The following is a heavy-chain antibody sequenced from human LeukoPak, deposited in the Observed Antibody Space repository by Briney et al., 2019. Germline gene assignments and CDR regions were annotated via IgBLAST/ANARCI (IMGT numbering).Heavy chain of an antibody. CDR1: IFTLGSYR. V-gene: IGHV3-74*01. D-gene: IGHD5-18*01. J-gene: IGHJ4*02. Sequence: PGVSIRLSCAASIFTLGSYRMQRGRQAPGMGLVWVSRINGGGRITTYADSVKGRFTISTDTAKDTLYLQLNSLRAEDMAVCYFVRVLVGTDMVDSDYWGEATLVTVTS. CDR3: VRVLVGTDMVDSDY. CDR2: INGGGRIT.